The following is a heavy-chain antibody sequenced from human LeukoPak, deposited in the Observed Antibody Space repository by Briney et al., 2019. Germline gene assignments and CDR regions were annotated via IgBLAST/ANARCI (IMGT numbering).Heavy chain of an antibody. Sequence: SETLSLTCTVSGYSISSGYYWGWIRQPPGKGLEWIGSIYHSGSTYYNPSLKSRVTISVDTSKNQFSLKLSSVTAADTAVYYCARGGYSYGYALDYWGQGTLVTVSS. D-gene: IGHD5-18*01. CDR3: ARGGYSYGYALDY. CDR1: GYSISSGYY. V-gene: IGHV4-38-2*02. CDR2: IYHSGST. J-gene: IGHJ4*02.